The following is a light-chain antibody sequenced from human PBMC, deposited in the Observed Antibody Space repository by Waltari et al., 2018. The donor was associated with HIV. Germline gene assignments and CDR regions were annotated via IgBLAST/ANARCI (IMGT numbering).Light chain of an antibody. CDR3: SSYTSSSTV. J-gene: IGLJ2*01. CDR1: SSDVGGYHY. V-gene: IGLV2-14*03. CDR2: DVS. Sequence: QSALTQPASVSGSPGQSITISCTGTSSDVGGYHYVSWYQQHPGKAPTLMIYDVSTRPSGVSNRFSGSKSGNTASLTISGLQAEDEADYYCSSYTSSSTVFGGGTKLTVL.